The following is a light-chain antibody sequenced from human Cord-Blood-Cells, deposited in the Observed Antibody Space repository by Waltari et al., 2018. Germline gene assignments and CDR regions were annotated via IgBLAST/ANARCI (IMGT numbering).Light chain of an antibody. CDR1: QSVVYSSNNKNY. CDR3: QQYYSTPYS. J-gene: IGKJ2*03. V-gene: IGKV4-1*01. CDR2: WAS. Sequence: TVMTQSPDSLAGSLGVTATIHCKSSQSVVYSSNNKNYLAWYQQKPGQPPKLLIYWASTRESGVPDRFSGSGSGTDFTLTISSLQAEDVAVYYCQQYYSTPYSFGQGTKLEIK.